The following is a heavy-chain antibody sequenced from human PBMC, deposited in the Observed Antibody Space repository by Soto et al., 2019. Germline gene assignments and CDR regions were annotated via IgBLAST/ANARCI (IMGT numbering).Heavy chain of an antibody. J-gene: IGHJ4*02. D-gene: IGHD6-6*01. Sequence: GGSLRLSCAASGFTFSSYSMNWVRQAPGKGREWVSSISSSSSYIYYADSVKGRFTISRDNAKNSLYLQMNSLRAEETAVYYCARSSRTLPDYWGQGTLVTVSS. CDR3: ARSSRTLPDY. CDR2: ISSSSSYI. CDR1: GFTFSSYS. V-gene: IGHV3-21*01.